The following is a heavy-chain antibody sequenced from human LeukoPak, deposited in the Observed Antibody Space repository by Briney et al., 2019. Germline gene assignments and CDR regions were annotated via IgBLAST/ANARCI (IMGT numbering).Heavy chain of an antibody. V-gene: IGHV3-21*01. CDR1: GFTFSSYS. Sequence: PGGSLRLSCAASGFTFSSYSMNWVRQAPGKGLEWVSSISSSSSYIYYADSVKGRFTISRDNAKNSLYLQMNSLRAEDMAVYYCARGIAAAGPLDYWGQGTLVTVSS. J-gene: IGHJ4*02. D-gene: IGHD6-13*01. CDR3: ARGIAAAGPLDY. CDR2: ISSSSSYI.